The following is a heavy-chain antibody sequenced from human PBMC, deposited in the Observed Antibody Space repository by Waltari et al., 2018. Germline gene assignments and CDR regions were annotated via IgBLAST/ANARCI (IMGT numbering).Heavy chain of an antibody. CDR2: IDHSGST. CDR3: ARIYGSGSPIPSVDY. CDR1: GGSISRRHYY. J-gene: IGHJ4*02. D-gene: IGHD3-10*01. Sequence: QLQLQESGPGLVKPSEPLSLTCTVSGGSISRRHYYWGLIRQPPGKGLDWIASIDHSGSTYYNPSLKSRVTISVDTSKNQFSLKLTSVTAADTAVYYCARIYGSGSPIPSVDYWGQGTLVTVSS. V-gene: IGHV4-39*01.